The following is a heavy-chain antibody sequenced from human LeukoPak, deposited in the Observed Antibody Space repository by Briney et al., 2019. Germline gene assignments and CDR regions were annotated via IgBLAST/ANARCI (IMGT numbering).Heavy chain of an antibody. CDR2: ISSSGSSV. D-gene: IGHD2-2*01. J-gene: IGHJ4*02. CDR1: GFTFSDFS. V-gene: IGHV3-11*01. CDR3: ARGGVVPAAKYGLY. Sequence: GRSLTLSRGASGFTFSDFSMSWIRQAPGKGLEWVSHISSSGSSVYYADSVRGRFTISRDNSKNSLFLRMNSLRAEDTAVYYCARGGVVPAAKYGLYWGQGTLVTVSS.